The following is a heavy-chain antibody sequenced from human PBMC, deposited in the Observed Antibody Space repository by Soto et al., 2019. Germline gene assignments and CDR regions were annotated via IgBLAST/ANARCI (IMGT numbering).Heavy chain of an antibody. D-gene: IGHD3-10*01. CDR3: TTDWGVLLWFGDV. CDR1: GFTFSNAW. Sequence: EVQLVESGGGLVKSGGSLRLSCAASGFTFSNAWMSWVRQAPGKGLEWVGRIKSKTDGGTTDYAAPVKGRFTISRDDSKNTLYLQMNSLKTEDTAVYYCTTDWGVLLWFGDVWGQGTTVTVSS. V-gene: IGHV3-15*01. CDR2: IKSKTDGGTT. J-gene: IGHJ6*02.